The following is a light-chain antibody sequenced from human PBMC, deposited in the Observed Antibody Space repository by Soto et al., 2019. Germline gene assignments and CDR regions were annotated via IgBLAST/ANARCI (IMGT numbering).Light chain of an antibody. V-gene: IGLV2-8*01. CDR3: SAYAGTNDLGV. Sequence: QSALTQPPSASGSRGQSVTISCTGTSRDIGLYDFVSWYQQHPGKAPKLIIYEVTKRPSGVPDRFSGSKSGNTASLTVSDLQTEDAADYYCSAYAGTNDLGVFGGGTKVTVL. J-gene: IGLJ2*01. CDR2: EVT. CDR1: SRDIGLYDF.